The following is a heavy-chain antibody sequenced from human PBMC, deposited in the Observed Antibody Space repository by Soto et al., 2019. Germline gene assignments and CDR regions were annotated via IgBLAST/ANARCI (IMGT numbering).Heavy chain of an antibody. CDR3: ARETYYYYGMDV. J-gene: IGHJ6*02. Sequence: ASVKVSCKASGYTFTGYYMHWVRQAPGQGLEWMGWINPNSGGTNYAQKFQGWVTMTRDTSISTAYMELSRLRSDDTAVYYCARETYYYYGMDVRGQGTTVTVSS. CDR2: INPNSGGT. V-gene: IGHV1-2*04. CDR1: GYTFTGYY.